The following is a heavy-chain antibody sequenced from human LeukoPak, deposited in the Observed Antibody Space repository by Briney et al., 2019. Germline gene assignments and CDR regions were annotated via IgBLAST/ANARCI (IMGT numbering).Heavy chain of an antibody. Sequence: EGSLRLSCAASGFTFGSYSMSWVRQAPGKGLEWVSSISSSSSYIYYADSVKGRFAISRDNAKNSLYLQMNSLRAEDTAVYYCARGKGQVAAPVDYWGQGTLVTVSS. D-gene: IGHD2-15*01. CDR1: GFTFGSYS. CDR3: ARGKGQVAAPVDY. V-gene: IGHV3-21*01. CDR2: ISSSSSYI. J-gene: IGHJ4*02.